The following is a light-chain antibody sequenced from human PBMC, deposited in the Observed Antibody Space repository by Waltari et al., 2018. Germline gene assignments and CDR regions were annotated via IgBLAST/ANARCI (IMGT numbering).Light chain of an antibody. CDR2: EVS. Sequence: QSALTQPASVAGSPGQSITISCPGTTSDVGANKYVSLFQQHPGNAPKLMISEVSNRPSGVSYRFSGSKSGNTASLTISGLQAEDEADYYCTSYTIATWVFGGGTKLTVL. CDR3: TSYTIATWV. V-gene: IGLV2-14*01. J-gene: IGLJ3*02. CDR1: TSDVGANKY.